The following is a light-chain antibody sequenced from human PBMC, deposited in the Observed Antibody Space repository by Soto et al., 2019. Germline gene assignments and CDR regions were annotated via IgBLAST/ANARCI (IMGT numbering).Light chain of an antibody. J-gene: IGKJ1*01. CDR2: GAS. Sequence: EIVMTQSPGTLSVSPGERATLSCRASQSVSGNLAWYQQRPGQASRLLIYGASTRVAGIPARFSASGSGTEFTRTISSLQSEDFAIYYCQQYNDWLGAFGQGTKVEIK. CDR1: QSVSGN. CDR3: QQYNDWLGA. V-gene: IGKV3-15*01.